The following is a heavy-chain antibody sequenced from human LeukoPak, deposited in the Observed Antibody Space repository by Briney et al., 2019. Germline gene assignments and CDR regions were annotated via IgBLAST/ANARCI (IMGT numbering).Heavy chain of an antibody. D-gene: IGHD1-14*01. CDR2: IHRSGSP. Sequence: KPSETLSLTCSVSCGSISSSNYSWGWIRPPPGKGLEWVGEIHRSGSPNYNPSLQSRVTISIDRSRNQIVLELSSVTAADTVVYYCAREILGGFNPGAYWGQGILVTVSS. V-gene: IGHV4-39*06. J-gene: IGHJ4*02. CDR3: AREILGGFNPGAY. CDR1: CGSISSSNYS.